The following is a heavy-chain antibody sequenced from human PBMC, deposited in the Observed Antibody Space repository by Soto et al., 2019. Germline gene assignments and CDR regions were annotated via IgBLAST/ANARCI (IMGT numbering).Heavy chain of an antibody. CDR1: GFSLSTSGMC. V-gene: IGHV2-70*01. D-gene: IGHD3-22*01. CDR2: IDWDDDK. CDR3: ARILNYYDSSGYRWYYFDY. J-gene: IGHJ4*02. Sequence: SGPTLVNPTQTLTLTCTFSGFSLSTSGMCVSWIRQPPGKALEWLALIDWDDDKYYSTSLKTRLTISKDTSKNQVVLTMTNMDPVDTATYYCARILNYYDSSGYRWYYFDYWGQGTLVTVSS.